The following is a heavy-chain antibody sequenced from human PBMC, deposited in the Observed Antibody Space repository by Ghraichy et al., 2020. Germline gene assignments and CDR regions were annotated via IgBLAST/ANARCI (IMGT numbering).Heavy chain of an antibody. Sequence: SETLSLTCAVYGGSFSGYYWSWIRQPPGKGLEWIGEINHSGSTNYNPSLKSRVTISVDTSKNQFSLKLSSVTAADTAVYYCARRLVVPAARNYYYYYGMDVWGQGTTVTVSS. V-gene: IGHV4-34*01. J-gene: IGHJ6*02. D-gene: IGHD2-2*01. CDR3: ARRLVVPAARNYYYYYGMDV. CDR1: GGSFSGYY. CDR2: INHSGST.